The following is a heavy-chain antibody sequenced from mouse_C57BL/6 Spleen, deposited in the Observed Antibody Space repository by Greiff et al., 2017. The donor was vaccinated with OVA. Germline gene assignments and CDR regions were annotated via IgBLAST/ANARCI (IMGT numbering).Heavy chain of an antibody. D-gene: IGHD3-3*01. CDR1: GYTFTSSW. CDR2: INPSNGGT. J-gene: IGHJ2*01. V-gene: IGHV1-53*01. CDR3: ARRGTRLAFDY. Sequence: QVQLQQPGTELVKPGASVKLSCTASGYTFTSSWMHWVQQRPGQGLEWIGNINPSNGGTNYHAKFKSKATLTADTSSCTAYMQFSSMAEKDSAVYDCARRGTRLAFDYWGQGTTLTVSS.